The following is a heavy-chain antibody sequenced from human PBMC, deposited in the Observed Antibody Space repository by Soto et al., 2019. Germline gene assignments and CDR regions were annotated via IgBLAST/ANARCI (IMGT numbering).Heavy chain of an antibody. D-gene: IGHD5-18*01. J-gene: IGHJ3*02. V-gene: IGHV1-69*13. CDR2: IIPIFGTA. Sequence: SVKVSCKASGGTFSSYAISWVRQAPGQGLEWMGGIIPIFGTANYAQKFQGRVTITADESTSTAYMELSSLRSEDTAVYYCATWIQLWLRAFDIWGQGTMVTVSS. CDR3: ATWIQLWLRAFDI. CDR1: GGTFSSYA.